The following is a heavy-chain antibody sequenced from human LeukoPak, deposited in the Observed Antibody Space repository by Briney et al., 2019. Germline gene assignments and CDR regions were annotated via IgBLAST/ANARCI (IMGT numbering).Heavy chain of an antibody. D-gene: IGHD3-22*01. J-gene: IGHJ4*02. V-gene: IGHV3-21*01. CDR2: ISSSSSYI. Sequence: GGSLRLSCAASGFTFSSYSMNWVRQAPGKGLEWVSSISSSSSYIYYADSVKGRFTISRDNAKNSLYLQMNSLRAEDTAVFYCARDDGVITLDYWGQGTLVTVSS. CDR1: GFTFSSYS. CDR3: ARDDGVITLDY.